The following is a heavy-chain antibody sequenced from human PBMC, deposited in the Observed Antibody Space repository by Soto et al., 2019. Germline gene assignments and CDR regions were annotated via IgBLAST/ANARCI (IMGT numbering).Heavy chain of an antibody. J-gene: IGHJ3*02. CDR3: ARVKAAAFDI. Sequence: SETLSLTCTVSGGSISSYYWSWIRQPPGKGLEWIGYIYYSGSTNYNPSLKSRVTISVDTSKNQFSLKLSSVTAADTAVYYCARVKAAAFDIWGQGTMVTVSS. V-gene: IGHV4-59*01. CDR2: IYYSGST. D-gene: IGHD6-25*01. CDR1: GGSISSYY.